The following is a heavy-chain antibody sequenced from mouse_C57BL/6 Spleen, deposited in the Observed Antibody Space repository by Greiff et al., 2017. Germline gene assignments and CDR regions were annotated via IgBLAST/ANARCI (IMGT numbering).Heavy chain of an antibody. CDR3: ARDHGSGAWFAY. J-gene: IGHJ3*01. V-gene: IGHV3-6*01. Sequence: DVQLQESGPGLVKPSQSLSLTCSVTGYSITSGYYWNWIRQFPGNKLEWMGYISYDGSNNYNPSLKNRISITRDTSKNQFFLKLNSVTTEDTATYYCARDHGSGAWFAYWGQGTLVTVSA. CDR1: GYSITSGYY. D-gene: IGHD1-1*01. CDR2: ISYDGSN.